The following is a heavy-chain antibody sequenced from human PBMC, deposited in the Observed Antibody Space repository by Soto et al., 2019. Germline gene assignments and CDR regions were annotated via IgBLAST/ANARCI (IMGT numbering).Heavy chain of an antibody. CDR1: GFTFSSYD. CDR3: ARVRKVAGLRGEDYYYYYGMDV. J-gene: IGHJ6*02. Sequence: GGSLRLSCAASGFTFSSYDMHWVRQATGKGLEWVSAIGTAGDTYYPGSVKGRFTISRENAKNSLYLQMNSLRAEDTAVYYCARVRKVAGLRGEDYYYYYGMDVWGQGTTVTVSS. D-gene: IGHD6-19*01. CDR2: IGTAGDT. V-gene: IGHV3-13*01.